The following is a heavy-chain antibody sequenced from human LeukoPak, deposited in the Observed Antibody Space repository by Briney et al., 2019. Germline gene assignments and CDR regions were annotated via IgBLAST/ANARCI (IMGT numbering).Heavy chain of an antibody. D-gene: IGHD6-13*01. J-gene: IGHJ4*02. Sequence: ASVKVSCKASGGTFSSYAISWVRQAPGQGLEWVGIINPSDSITTYAQKIQGRVTMTRDTSTTTVYMELSSLRSEDTAVYYCAREGVAATGLDYWGQGTLVTVSS. CDR1: GGTFSSYA. CDR2: INPSDSIT. V-gene: IGHV1-46*01. CDR3: AREGVAATGLDY.